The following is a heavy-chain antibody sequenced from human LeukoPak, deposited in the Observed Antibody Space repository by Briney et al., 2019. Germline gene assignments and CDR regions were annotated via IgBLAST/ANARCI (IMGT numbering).Heavy chain of an antibody. Sequence: SVKVSCKASGGTFSSYAISWVRQAPGQGLEWMGGIIPIFGTANYAQKFQGRVTITTDESTGTAYMELSSLRSEDTAVYYCASPRLLHSSGYLYWGQGTLVTVSS. J-gene: IGHJ4*02. D-gene: IGHD3-22*01. CDR3: ASPRLLHSSGYLY. CDR2: IIPIFGTA. CDR1: GGTFSSYA. V-gene: IGHV1-69*05.